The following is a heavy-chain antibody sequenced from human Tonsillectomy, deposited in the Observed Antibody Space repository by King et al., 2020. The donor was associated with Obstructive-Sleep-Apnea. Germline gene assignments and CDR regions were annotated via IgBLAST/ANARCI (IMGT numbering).Heavy chain of an antibody. CDR3: ARGGDSYGSFDY. D-gene: IGHD5-18*01. J-gene: IGHJ4*02. Sequence: QLQESGPGLVKPSQTLSLTCTVSGGSISSGDYYWSWIRQPPGKGLEWIGYIYYSGRTHYNPSLTSRVTISVDTSKNQFSLKLSSVTAADTAVYYCARGGDSYGSFDYWGQGTLVTVSS. V-gene: IGHV4-30-4*01. CDR1: GGSISSGDYY. CDR2: IYYSGRT.